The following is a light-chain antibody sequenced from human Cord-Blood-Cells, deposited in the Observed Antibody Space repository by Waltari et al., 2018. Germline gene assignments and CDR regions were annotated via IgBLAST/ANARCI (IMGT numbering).Light chain of an antibody. Sequence: QSVLTQPPSASGTPGQRVTISCSGSSSNIGSNTVNWYQHLPGTTPNHLIYSNNQRPSGVPDRFSGSKSGTSASLAISGLQSGDEADYYCAAWDDSLNGPVFGGGTKLTVL. CDR3: AAWDDSLNGPV. CDR2: SNN. J-gene: IGLJ2*01. V-gene: IGLV1-44*01. CDR1: SSNIGSNT.